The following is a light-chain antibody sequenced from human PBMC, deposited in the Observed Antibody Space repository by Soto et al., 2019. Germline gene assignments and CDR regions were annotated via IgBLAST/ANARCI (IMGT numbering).Light chain of an antibody. Sequence: QCALTQPPSASGTPGERVTISCSGSSSNIGSNTVNWYQQLPGTAPKLVIYSNNQRPSGVPDRFSDSKSGTSASLAISGLQSEDEADYYCVAWDDSLNGYVVFGGGTKVTVL. V-gene: IGLV1-44*01. CDR3: VAWDDSLNGYVV. CDR2: SNN. CDR1: SSNIGSNT. J-gene: IGLJ2*01.